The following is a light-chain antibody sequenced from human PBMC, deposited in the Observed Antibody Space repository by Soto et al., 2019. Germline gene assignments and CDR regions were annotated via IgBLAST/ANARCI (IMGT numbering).Light chain of an antibody. CDR3: CSYAGSYTLEL. CDR2: DVT. V-gene: IGLV2-11*01. J-gene: IGLJ2*01. Sequence: QSALTQPRSVSGSPGQSVTISCTGTSSDVGGYDYVSWYQQHPDKAPTLMIYDVTTWASGVPDRFSGSKSGNTASLTISGLQAEDEADYHCCSYAGSYTLELCGGGTKVTVL. CDR1: SSDVGGYDY.